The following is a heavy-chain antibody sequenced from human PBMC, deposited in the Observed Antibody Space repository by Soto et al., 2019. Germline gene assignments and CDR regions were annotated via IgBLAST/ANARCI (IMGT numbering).Heavy chain of an antibody. CDR3: GRDDYGIFPY. Sequence: QVQLVQSGTEVKKPGASVKVSCQASGYSISAYYIHWLRQAPGQGLEWMGWIDPKNGGTVSAQKFQGRLTMTRDTSISTVYMDLSRLTSDDTALYYCGRDDYGIFPYWGQGSLVTVSS. CDR2: IDPKNGGT. D-gene: IGHD3-10*01. CDR1: GYSISAYY. J-gene: IGHJ4*02. V-gene: IGHV1-2*02.